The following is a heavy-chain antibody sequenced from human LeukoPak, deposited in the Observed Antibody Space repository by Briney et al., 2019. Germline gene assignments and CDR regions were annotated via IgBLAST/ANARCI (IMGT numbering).Heavy chain of an antibody. CDR2: ITGSGDGT. Sequence: GGSLRLSCAASGFTFSNYAMMWVRQAPGERLEWVSSITGSGDGTYYADAVRGRFTISRDNSENTLYLQLNSWKAEDTAVYFCVKGFVHPTYYFDYWGQGTLVTVSS. CDR3: VKGFVHPTYYFDY. J-gene: IGHJ4*02. CDR1: GFTFSNYA. D-gene: IGHD3-10*01. V-gene: IGHV3-23*01.